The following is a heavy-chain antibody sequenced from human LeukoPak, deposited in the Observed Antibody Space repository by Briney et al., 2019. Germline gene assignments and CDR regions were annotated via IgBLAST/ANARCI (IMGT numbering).Heavy chain of an antibody. CDR3: ARTSSSGLVGGYYFDY. Sequence: SETLSLTCTVSGGSISNYFWSWIRQPPGKGLECIGYIYYSDSTNYNPSLKSRVTVSVDTSKNQFSLKLSSVTAAGTAVYYCARTSSSGLVGGYYFDYWGQGTLVTVSS. CDR2: IYYSDST. D-gene: IGHD6-19*01. J-gene: IGHJ4*02. CDR1: GGSISNYF. V-gene: IGHV4-59*08.